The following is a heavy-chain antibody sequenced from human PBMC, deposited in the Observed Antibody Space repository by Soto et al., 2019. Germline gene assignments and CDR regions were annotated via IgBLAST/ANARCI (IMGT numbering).Heavy chain of an antibody. CDR2: IYYSGST. V-gene: IGHV4-59*01. J-gene: IGHJ4*02. CDR3: AVMTAMVYFDY. Sequence: SETLSLTCTVSGGSISSYYWSWIRQPPGKGLEWIGYIYYSGSTNYNPSLKSRVTISVDTSKNQFSLKLSSVTAADTAVYYCAVMTAMVYFDYWGQGTLVTVSS. CDR1: GGSISSYY. D-gene: IGHD5-18*01.